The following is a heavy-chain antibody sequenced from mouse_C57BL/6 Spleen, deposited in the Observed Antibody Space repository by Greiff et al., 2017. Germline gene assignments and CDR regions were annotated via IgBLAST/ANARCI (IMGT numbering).Heavy chain of an antibody. CDR2: IYPGDGDT. J-gene: IGHJ3*01. CDR3: ARATIYDGSWFAY. CDR1: GYAFSSSW. D-gene: IGHD2-3*01. Sequence: QVQLQQSGPELVKPGASVKISCKASGYAFSSSWMNWVKQRPGKGLEWIGRIYPGDGDTNYNGKFKGKATLTADKSSSTAYMQLSSLTSEDSAVYFCARATIYDGSWFAYWGQGTLVTVSA. V-gene: IGHV1-82*01.